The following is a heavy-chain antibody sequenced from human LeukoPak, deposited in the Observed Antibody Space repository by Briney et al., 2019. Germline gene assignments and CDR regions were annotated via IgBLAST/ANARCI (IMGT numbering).Heavy chain of an antibody. Sequence: GGSLRLSCAASGFTVSSNDMSWVRQAPGKGLECISVIYSGGSTDYADSVKGRLTISRDNSKNTLYLRMNSLRAEDTAVYYCARVVDHDYGDYYLDYWGQGTLVTVSS. CDR1: GFTVSSND. V-gene: IGHV3-53*01. D-gene: IGHD4-17*01. CDR2: IYSGGST. CDR3: ARVVDHDYGDYYLDY. J-gene: IGHJ4*02.